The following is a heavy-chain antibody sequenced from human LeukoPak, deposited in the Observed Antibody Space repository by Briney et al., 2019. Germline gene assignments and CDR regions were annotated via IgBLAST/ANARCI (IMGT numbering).Heavy chain of an antibody. J-gene: IGHJ2*01. CDR3: ARARYFDL. Sequence: PSETLSLTCTVSVGSISSYYWSWIRQPPGKGLEWIGYIYYSGSTNYNPSLKSRVTISVDTSKNQFSLKLSSVTAADTAVYYCARARYFDLWGRGTLVTVSS. CDR1: VGSISSYY. CDR2: IYYSGST. V-gene: IGHV4-59*01.